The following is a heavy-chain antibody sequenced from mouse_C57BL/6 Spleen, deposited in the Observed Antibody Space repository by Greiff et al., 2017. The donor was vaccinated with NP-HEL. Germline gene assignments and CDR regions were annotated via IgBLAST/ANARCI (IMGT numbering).Heavy chain of an antibody. J-gene: IGHJ2*01. CDR3: ARAGYYYGSSYPYFDY. CDR1: GYTFTSYW. V-gene: IGHV1-52*01. D-gene: IGHD1-1*01. Sequence: QVQLKQPGAELVRPGSSVKLSCKASGYTFTSYWMHWVKQRPIQGLEWIGNIDPSDSETHYNQKFKDKATLTVDKSSSTAYMQLSSLTSEDSAVYYCARAGYYYGSSYPYFDYWGQGTTLTVSS. CDR2: IDPSDSET.